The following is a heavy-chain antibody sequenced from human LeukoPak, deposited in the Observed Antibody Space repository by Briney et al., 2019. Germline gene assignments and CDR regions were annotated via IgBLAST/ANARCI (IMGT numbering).Heavy chain of an antibody. CDR2: IYSGGST. CDR3: AREIAGLDAFDI. CDR1: GFTFSSYA. Sequence: PGGSLRLSCAASGFTFSSYAMSWVRQAPGEGLEWVSVIYSGGSTYYADSVKGRFTISRDNSKNTLYLQMNSLRAEDTAVYYCAREIAGLDAFDIWGQGTMVTVSS. J-gene: IGHJ3*02. D-gene: IGHD2-15*01. V-gene: IGHV3-53*01.